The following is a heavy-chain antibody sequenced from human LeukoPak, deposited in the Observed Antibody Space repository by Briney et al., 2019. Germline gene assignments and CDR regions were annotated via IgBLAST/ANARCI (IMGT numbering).Heavy chain of an antibody. Sequence: SETLSLTCAVSGGSISSNWWSWVRQPPGKGLEWIGEIDHRGIPHYNPSLMSRVTISVDESKNQFSLSLTSMTAADTAVYFCARNGDYDLDYWGQGLLVTVSS. CDR1: GGSISSNW. D-gene: IGHD2-21*01. J-gene: IGHJ4*02. CDR2: IDHRGIP. V-gene: IGHV4-4*02. CDR3: ARNGDYDLDY.